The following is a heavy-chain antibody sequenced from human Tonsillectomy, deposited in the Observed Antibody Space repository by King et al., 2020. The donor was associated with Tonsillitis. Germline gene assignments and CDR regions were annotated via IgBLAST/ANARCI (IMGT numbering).Heavy chain of an antibody. J-gene: IGHJ4*02. D-gene: IGHD4/OR15-4a*01. Sequence: VQLVESGAEVKKPGASVKVSCKASGYTFTSYYMHWVRQAPGQGLEWKGIITPSGVSTSYAQKFQGRVTMTRDTSTSTFYMEVSSLRSEDTAVYYCARVSFGRMVAHFDYWGQGTLVTVSS. CDR2: ITPSGVST. V-gene: IGHV1-46*01. CDR3: ARVSFGRMVAHFDY. CDR1: GYTFTSYY.